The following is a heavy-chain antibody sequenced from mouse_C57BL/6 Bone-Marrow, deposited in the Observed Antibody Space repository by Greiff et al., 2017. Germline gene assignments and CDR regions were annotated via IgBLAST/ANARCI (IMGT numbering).Heavy chain of an antibody. D-gene: IGHD2-3*01. CDR3: TRGWLPWYFDV. CDR1: GYTFPDYE. J-gene: IGHJ1*03. V-gene: IGHV1-15*01. CDR2: IDPETGGT. Sequence: QVQLQQSGAELVRPGASVTLSCKASGYTFPDYEMHWVKQTPVHGLEWIGAIDPETGGTAHNQKFKGKAILTADKSSSTAYMELRSLTSEDSAVYYCTRGWLPWYFDVWGTGTTVTVSS.